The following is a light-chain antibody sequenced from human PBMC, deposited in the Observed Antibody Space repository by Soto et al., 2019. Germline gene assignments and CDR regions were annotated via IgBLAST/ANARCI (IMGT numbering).Light chain of an antibody. CDR2: AAS. J-gene: IGKJ4*01. V-gene: IGKV1-39*01. CDR1: QSISSY. Sequence: DIQMTQSPSSLSASVGDRVTITCRASQSISSYLNWYQHKPGKAPNLLIYAASSLQSGVPSRFSGSGSGTDFTLTISSLQPEDFATYFCQQSYSTPPLTFGGGTKVEIK. CDR3: QQSYSTPPLT.